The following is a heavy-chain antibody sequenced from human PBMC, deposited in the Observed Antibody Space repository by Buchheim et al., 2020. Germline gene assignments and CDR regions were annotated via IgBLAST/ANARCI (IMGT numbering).Heavy chain of an antibody. Sequence: QVQLVESGGGVVQPGRSLRLSCAASGFTFSSYGMHWVRQAPGKGLEWVAVIWYDGSNKYYADSVKGRFTISRDNAKNSLYLQMNSLRAEDTAVYYCAREILGITGATGYYYYGMDVWGQGTT. V-gene: IGHV3-33*01. CDR2: IWYDGSNK. CDR1: GFTFSSYG. D-gene: IGHD1-20*01. CDR3: AREILGITGATGYYYYGMDV. J-gene: IGHJ6*02.